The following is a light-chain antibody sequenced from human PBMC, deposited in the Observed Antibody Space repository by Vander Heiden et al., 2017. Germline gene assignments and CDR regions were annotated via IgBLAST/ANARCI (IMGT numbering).Light chain of an antibody. V-gene: IGLV2-23*02. CDR2: HVT. CDR3: CSYAGSASLYI. J-gene: IGLJ2*01. CDR1: SSDVGSYNL. Sequence: QSALTQPASLSASPGQSITISCTGTSSDVGSYNLVSWYQHQPGKAPKLVIYHVTERPSGVSYRFSGSKSGNAASLTISGLQAEDEADYYCCSYAGSASLYIFGGGTKLTVL.